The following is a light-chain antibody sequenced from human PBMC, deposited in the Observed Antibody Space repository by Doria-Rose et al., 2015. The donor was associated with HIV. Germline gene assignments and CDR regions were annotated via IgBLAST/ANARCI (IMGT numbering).Light chain of an antibody. CDR2: DGS. V-gene: IGKV3-20*01. CDR3: HQYGTSWT. J-gene: IGKJ1*01. Sequence: TQSPGTLSLSPGERATLSCRASQSFSSTYLAWYQQKPGQAPSLLIYDGSTRATGIPDRFSASRSRTDFTLTINRLEPEDFALYYCHQYGTSWTFGQGTKVEI. CDR1: QSFSSTY.